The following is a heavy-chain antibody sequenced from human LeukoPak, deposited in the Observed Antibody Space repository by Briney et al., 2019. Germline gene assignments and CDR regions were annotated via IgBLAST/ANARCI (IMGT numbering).Heavy chain of an antibody. CDR2: IYYSGST. CDR3: ARVIKGYYFDY. J-gene: IGHJ4*02. CDR1: GGSISSYY. V-gene: IGHV4-59*01. Sequence: PSETLSLTCTVSGGSISSYYWSWIRQPPGKGLEWIGYIYYSGSTNYNPSLKSRVTISVDTSKNQFSLKLSSVTAADTAVYYCARVIKGYYFDYWGQGTLVTVSS. D-gene: IGHD3-10*01.